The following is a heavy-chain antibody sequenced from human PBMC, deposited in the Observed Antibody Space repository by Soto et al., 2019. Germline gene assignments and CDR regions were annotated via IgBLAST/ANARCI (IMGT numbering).Heavy chain of an antibody. Sequence: PGGSLRLSCAASGFTFSSYAMSWVRQAPWKGLEWVSAISGSGGSTYYADSVKGRVTISRDNSKNTLYLQMNSLRAEATAVYYCAKDLHRAVPEDAFDIWGQGTMVTVSS. J-gene: IGHJ3*02. CDR1: GFTFSSYA. D-gene: IGHD6-6*01. CDR3: AKDLHRAVPEDAFDI. CDR2: ISGSGGST. V-gene: IGHV3-23*01.